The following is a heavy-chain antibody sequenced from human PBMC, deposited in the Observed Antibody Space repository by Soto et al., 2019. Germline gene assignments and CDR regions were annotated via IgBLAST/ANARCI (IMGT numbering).Heavy chain of an antibody. D-gene: IGHD6-13*01. CDR1: GYTLTGYY. CDR2: INPNSGGT. Sequence: ASVKVSCKASGYTLTGYYMHWVRQAPGQGLEWMGWINPNSGGTNYAQKFQGRVTMTRDTSISTAYMELSRLRSDDTAVYYCARDRGAAAGSRYYYYGMDVWGQGTTVTVSS. CDR3: ARDRGAAAGSRYYYYGMDV. V-gene: IGHV1-2*02. J-gene: IGHJ6*02.